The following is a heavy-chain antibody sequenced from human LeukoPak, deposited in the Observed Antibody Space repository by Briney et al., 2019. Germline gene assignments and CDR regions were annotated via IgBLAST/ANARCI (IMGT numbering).Heavy chain of an antibody. Sequence: SETLSLTCTVSGASIRSNYWGWIRQPPGKGLEWIGDISYSGGAKYNPSLKSRVTILVDSSKKEFSLTLNSVTAADTAVYYCAXXXXGFSLFDNWGQGTLVTVSS. D-gene: IGHD3-3*01. V-gene: IGHV4-59*01. CDR3: AXXXXGFSLFDN. J-gene: IGHJ4*02. CDR1: GASIRSNY. CDR2: ISYSGGA.